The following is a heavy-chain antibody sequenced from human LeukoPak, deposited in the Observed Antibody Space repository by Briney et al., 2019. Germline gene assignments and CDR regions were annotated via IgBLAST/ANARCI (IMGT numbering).Heavy chain of an antibody. CDR1: GGAFSGYY. D-gene: IGHD4-17*01. Sequence: SQTLSLTCAVSGGAFSGYYWSWIPQPPGKGLEWIGEINHSGSTKYNTSPKSRVTISVDTSKNQFSLKLSSVTAADRAVYYCARGSSGDYERGWFDPWGQGTLVTVSS. V-gene: IGHV4-34*01. CDR2: INHSGST. CDR3: ARGSSGDYERGWFDP. J-gene: IGHJ5*02.